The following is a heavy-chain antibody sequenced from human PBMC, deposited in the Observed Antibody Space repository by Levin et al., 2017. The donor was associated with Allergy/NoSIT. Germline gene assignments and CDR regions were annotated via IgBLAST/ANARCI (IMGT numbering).Heavy chain of an antibody. J-gene: IGHJ3*02. V-gene: IGHV1-18*01. CDR1: GYTFTSYG. Sequence: GESLKISCKASGYTFTSYGISWVRQAPGQGLEWMGWISAYNGNTNYAQKLQGRVTMTTDTSTSTAYMELRSLRSDDTAVYYCARGDYYDSSGHMGPDAFDIWGQGTMVTVSS. D-gene: IGHD3-22*01. CDR2: ISAYNGNT. CDR3: ARGDYYDSSGHMGPDAFDI.